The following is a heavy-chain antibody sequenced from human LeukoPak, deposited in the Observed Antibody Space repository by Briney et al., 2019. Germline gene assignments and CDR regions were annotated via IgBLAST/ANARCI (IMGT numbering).Heavy chain of an antibody. J-gene: IGHJ3*02. CDR3: AKGPRYYYDSSGYYAGGAFDI. CDR2: ISGSGGST. Sequence: GGSLRLSCAASGFTFSSYAMSWVRQAPGKGLEWVSAISGSGGSTYYADSVKGRFTISRDNSKNTLYLQMNSLRAEDTAVYYCAKGPRYYYDSSGYYAGGAFDIWGQGTMVTVSS. V-gene: IGHV3-23*01. CDR1: GFTFSSYA. D-gene: IGHD3-22*01.